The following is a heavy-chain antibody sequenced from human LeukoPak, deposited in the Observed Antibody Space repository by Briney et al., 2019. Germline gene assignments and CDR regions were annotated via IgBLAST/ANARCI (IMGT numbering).Heavy chain of an antibody. CDR3: ARQTGYFRY. CDR2: IYYSGST. Sequence: SETLSLTCTVSGGSISSDYWSWIRQPPGKGLEWIGHIYYSGSTNYNPSLKSRVTISVDTYKNQFSLKLNSVTAADTAVYYCARQTGYFRYWGQGTLVAVSS. V-gene: IGHV4-59*08. CDR1: GGSISSDY. D-gene: IGHD3-10*01. J-gene: IGHJ1*01.